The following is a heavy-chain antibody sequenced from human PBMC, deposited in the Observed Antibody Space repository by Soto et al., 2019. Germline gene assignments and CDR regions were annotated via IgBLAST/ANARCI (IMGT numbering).Heavy chain of an antibody. J-gene: IGHJ6*02. CDR2: ISYDGSDR. V-gene: IGHV3-30*18. CDR1: GFIFSAYG. D-gene: IGHD6-13*01. Sequence: QVQLVESGGGVVQPGRSLRLSCAASGFIFSAYGMHWARQTPGQGLEWVALISYDGSDRKYADSVRGRFTISRDNSKNTLFLQMNSLRAEDTAVYYCAKDQQLTPGFGMDVWGQGTAVTVSS. CDR3: AKDQQLTPGFGMDV.